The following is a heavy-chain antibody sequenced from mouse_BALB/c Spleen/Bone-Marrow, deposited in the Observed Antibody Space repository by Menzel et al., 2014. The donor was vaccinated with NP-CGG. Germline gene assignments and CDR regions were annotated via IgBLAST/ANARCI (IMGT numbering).Heavy chain of an antibody. D-gene: IGHD1-1*01. J-gene: IGHJ2*01. CDR2: IDPASGNT. CDR1: GFNIKDTY. V-gene: IGHV14-3*02. CDR3: ARIYYYGRGYFDY. Sequence: EVQLVESGAELVKPGASVKLSCTASGFNIKDTYMHWVKQRPEQGLEWIGRIDPASGNTKYDPKFQGKATITADTSSNTAYLQLSSLTSEDTAVYYCARIYYYGRGYFDYWGQGTTLTVSS.